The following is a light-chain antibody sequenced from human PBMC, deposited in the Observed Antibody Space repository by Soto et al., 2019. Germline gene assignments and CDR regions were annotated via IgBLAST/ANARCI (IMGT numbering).Light chain of an antibody. CDR1: QSFSNY. Sequence: DIQMTQSPSSVSASVGDRVTITCRTSQSFSNYLAWYQHRPGKAPKLLIYSATVLQSGVPSSFSGSGSGTDFTLTISRLQPEDSATYYCQQTYTLPWTFGQGTRVEIK. CDR3: QQTYTLPWT. J-gene: IGKJ1*01. V-gene: IGKV1-39*01. CDR2: SAT.